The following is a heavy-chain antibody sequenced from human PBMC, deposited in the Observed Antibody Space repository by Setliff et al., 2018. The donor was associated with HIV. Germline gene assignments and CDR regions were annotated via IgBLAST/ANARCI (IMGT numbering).Heavy chain of an antibody. CDR2: FNPIFTTP. V-gene: IGHV1-69*13. CDR3: AKGVRVTVVQRGSSFDY. J-gene: IGHJ4*02. D-gene: IGHD2-21*02. CDR1: GGIFSTSS. Sequence: ASVKVSCKSSGGIFSTSSINWVRQAPGQGLEWMGGFNPIFTTPDYAQKFQDRVTMTADESTSTAYMELRGLTSEDTAVYFCAKGVRVTVVQRGSSFDYWGQGTLVTVSS.